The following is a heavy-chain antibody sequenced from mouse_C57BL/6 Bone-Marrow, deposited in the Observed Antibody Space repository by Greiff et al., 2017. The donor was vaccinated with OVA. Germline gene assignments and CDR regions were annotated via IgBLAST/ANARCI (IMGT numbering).Heavy chain of an antibody. D-gene: IGHD2-2*01. CDR2: ISNLAYSI. Sequence: EVKVVESGGGLVQPGGSLKLSCAASGFTFSDYGMAWVRQAPRTGPEWVAFISNLAYSIYYADTVTGRFTISRENAKNTLYLEMSSLRSEDTAMYYCARLDYGYEGNYYAMDYWGQGTSVTVSS. J-gene: IGHJ4*01. CDR1: GFTFSDYG. CDR3: ARLDYGYEGNYYAMDY. V-gene: IGHV5-15*01.